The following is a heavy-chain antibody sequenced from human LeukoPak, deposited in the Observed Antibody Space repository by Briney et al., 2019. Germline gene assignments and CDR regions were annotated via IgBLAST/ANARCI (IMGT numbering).Heavy chain of an antibody. V-gene: IGHV4-59*08. J-gene: IGHJ4*02. Sequence: SETLSLTCTVSGGSISGFVWSWIRQPPGEGLEYIGFIYDTGTPTNYNPLLKSRVTLSVDTSKNQFSLNLNSVTAADTAVYYCARLTKGDQWLAYYFDYWGQGALVNVSS. D-gene: IGHD6-19*01. CDR2: IYDTGTPT. CDR1: GGSISGFV. CDR3: ARLTKGDQWLAYYFDY.